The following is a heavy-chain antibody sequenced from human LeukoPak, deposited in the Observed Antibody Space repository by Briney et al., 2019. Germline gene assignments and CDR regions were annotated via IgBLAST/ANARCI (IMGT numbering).Heavy chain of an antibody. CDR3: ARGLRYNWNAAPATPPPFDY. J-gene: IGHJ4*02. V-gene: IGHV4-39*01. CDR2: IYYSGNS. D-gene: IGHD1-20*01. Sequence: SETLSLTCTVSGGSISSSSYYWGWIRQPPGKGLEWIGSIYYSGNSYYNPSLKSRVTISVDTSRNQFSLKLSSVTAADTAVYYCARGLRYNWNAAPATPPPFDYWGQGTLVTVSS. CDR1: GGSISSSSYY.